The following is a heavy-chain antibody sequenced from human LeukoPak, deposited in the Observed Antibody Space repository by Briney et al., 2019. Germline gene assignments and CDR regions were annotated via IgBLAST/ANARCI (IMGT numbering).Heavy chain of an antibody. CDR1: GFTFSSYA. Sequence: GGSLRLSCAASGFTFSSYAMSWVRQAPGKGLERVSVISGSGGSTSYADSVKGRFTISRDNSKNTLYLQMNSLRAEDTAVYYCPKPPVFSYKGGVYCSFAYWAQEPLFPASP. V-gene: IGHV3-23*01. CDR2: ISGSGGST. J-gene: IGHJ4*02. CDR3: PKPPVFSYKGGVYCSFAY. D-gene: IGHD3-16*01.